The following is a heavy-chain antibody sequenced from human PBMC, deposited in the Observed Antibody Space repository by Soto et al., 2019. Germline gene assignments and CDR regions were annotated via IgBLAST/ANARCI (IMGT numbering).Heavy chain of an antibody. CDR1: GFTFSSYG. CDR2: IWYDGSNK. Sequence: ESGGGVVQPGRSLRLSCAASGFTFSSYGMHWVRQAPGKGLEWVAVIWYDGSNKYYADSVKGRFTISRDNSKNTLYLQMNSLRAEDTAVYYCASDPGIAVAGTYYYYYMAVWGKGTTVTVSS. J-gene: IGHJ6*03. V-gene: IGHV3-33*01. CDR3: ASDPGIAVAGTYYYYYMAV. D-gene: IGHD6-19*01.